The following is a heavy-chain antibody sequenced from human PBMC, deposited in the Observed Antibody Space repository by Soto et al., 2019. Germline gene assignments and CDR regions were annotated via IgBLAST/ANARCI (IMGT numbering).Heavy chain of an antibody. J-gene: IGHJ4*02. CDR2: INPNSGGT. CDR3: ARANDYGDYGGGGFDY. D-gene: IGHD4-17*01. Sequence: QVQLVQSGAEVKKPGASVKVSCKASGYTFTGYYMHWVRQAPGQGLEWMGWINPNSGGTNYAQKFQGRVTMTRDTYISTADMELSRLRSDDKAVYYCARANDYGDYGGGGFDYWGQGTLVTVSS. V-gene: IGHV1-2*02. CDR1: GYTFTGYY.